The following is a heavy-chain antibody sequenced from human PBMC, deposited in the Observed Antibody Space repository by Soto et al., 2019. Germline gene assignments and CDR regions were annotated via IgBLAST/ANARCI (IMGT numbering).Heavy chain of an antibody. CDR3: AGFYILTGYYYFDY. J-gene: IGHJ4*02. Sequence: SETLSLTCTVSGGSISSSSYYWGWIRQPPGKGLEWIGSIYYSGSTYYNPSLKSRVTISVDMSKNQFSLKLSSVTAADTAVYYCAGFYILTGYYYFDYWGQGTLVTVS. CDR1: GGSISSSSYY. CDR2: IYYSGST. D-gene: IGHD3-9*01. V-gene: IGHV4-39*01.